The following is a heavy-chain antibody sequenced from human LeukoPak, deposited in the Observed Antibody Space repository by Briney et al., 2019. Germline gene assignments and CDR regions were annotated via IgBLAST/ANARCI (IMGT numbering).Heavy chain of an antibody. Sequence: PSETLSLTCTVSGGSISSSSYYWGWIRQPPGKGLERIGSIYYSGSTYYNPSLKSRVTISVDTSKNQFSLKLSSVTAADTDVYYCASRCGVYCSGGSCESYYFDYWGQGTLVPVSS. CDR2: IYYSGST. V-gene: IGHV4-39*01. J-gene: IGHJ4*02. D-gene: IGHD2-15*01. CDR3: ASRCGVYCSGGSCESYYFDY. CDR1: GGSISSSSYY.